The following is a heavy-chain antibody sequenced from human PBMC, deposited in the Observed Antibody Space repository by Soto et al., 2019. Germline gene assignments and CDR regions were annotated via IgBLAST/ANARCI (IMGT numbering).Heavy chain of an antibody. Sequence: LETLCLTCTVSGGSIGSYDGSWIRQPPGKGLEWIGYIYYSGSTNYNPSLKSRVTISVDTSKNQFSLKLSSVTAADTAVYYCARGGYYYGSGSQYYYYGMDVRGQGTTVTVSS. CDR1: GGSIGSYD. CDR2: IYYSGST. CDR3: ARGGYYYGSGSQYYYYGMDV. V-gene: IGHV4-59*01. D-gene: IGHD3-10*01. J-gene: IGHJ6*02.